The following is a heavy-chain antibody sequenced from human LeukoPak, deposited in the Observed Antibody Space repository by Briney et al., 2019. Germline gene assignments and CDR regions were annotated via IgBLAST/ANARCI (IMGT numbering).Heavy chain of an antibody. D-gene: IGHD2-2*01. CDR1: GGSFSGYY. CDR3: ARVSRVVPAATGWGAFDI. Sequence: KTSETLSLTCAVYGGSFSGYYWSWIRQPPGKGLEWIGEINHSGSTNYNPSLKSRVTISVDTSKNQFSLKLSSVTAADTAVYYCARVSRVVPAATGWGAFDIRGQGTMVTVSS. J-gene: IGHJ3*02. CDR2: INHSGST. V-gene: IGHV4-34*01.